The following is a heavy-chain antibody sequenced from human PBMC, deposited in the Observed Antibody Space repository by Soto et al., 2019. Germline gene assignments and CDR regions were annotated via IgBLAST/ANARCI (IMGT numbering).Heavy chain of an antibody. D-gene: IGHD5-12*01. Sequence: QVQLVQSGAEVKKPGASVKVSCKASGYTFTAYYMHWVRQAPGQGLEWMGWNNPNNGGTYHAQNFTGRVTMTRDTSTTTAYMEFGSMGADDPDVYYCATGGGRGYNEHDPRVHRPLVVVS. CDR2: NNPNNGGT. V-gene: IGHV1-2*02. J-gene: IGHJ5*02. CDR1: GYTFTAYY. CDR3: ATGGGRGYNEHDP.